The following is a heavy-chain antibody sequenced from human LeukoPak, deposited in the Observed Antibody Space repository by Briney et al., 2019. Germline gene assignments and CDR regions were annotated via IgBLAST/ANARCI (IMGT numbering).Heavy chain of an antibody. D-gene: IGHD5-18*01. CDR2: ISGSKGKT. J-gene: IGHJ4*02. CDR3: ARGWKYRFGFYFDY. CDR1: GYTFTSYY. V-gene: IGHV1-18*04. Sequence: GASVKVSCKASGYTFTSYYIHWVRQAPGQGLEWVGWISGSKGKTIYAQKFQGRVTMATDTSTSTVYMEVRSLRSDDTAVYYCARGWKYRFGFYFDYWGQGTLVTVSS.